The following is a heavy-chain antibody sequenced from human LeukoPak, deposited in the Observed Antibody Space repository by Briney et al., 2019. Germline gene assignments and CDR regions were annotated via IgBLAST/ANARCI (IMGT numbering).Heavy chain of an antibody. CDR2: IYYSGST. CDR3: ARGKGYFDY. Sequence: SETLSLTCTVSGGSISSYYWSWTRQPLGKGLEWIGYIYYSGSTNYNPSLKSRVTISVDTSKNQFSLNLKSVTAADTAVYYCARGKGYFDYWGQGTLVTVSS. CDR1: GGSISSYY. V-gene: IGHV4-59*01. J-gene: IGHJ4*02.